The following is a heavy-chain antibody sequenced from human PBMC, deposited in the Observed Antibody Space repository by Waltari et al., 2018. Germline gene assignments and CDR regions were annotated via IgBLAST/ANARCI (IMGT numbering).Heavy chain of an antibody. V-gene: IGHV4-38-2*02. CDR2: IYHSGST. CDR3: AREVAVAGRAFDY. Sequence: QVQLQESGPGLVKPSETLSLTCAVSGYSISSGYYWGWIRQPPGKGLEWIGSIYHSGSTYCNPSLKSRVTISVDTSKNQFSLKLSSVTAADTAVYYCAREVAVAGRAFDYWGQGTLVTVSS. J-gene: IGHJ4*02. CDR1: GYSISSGYY. D-gene: IGHD6-19*01.